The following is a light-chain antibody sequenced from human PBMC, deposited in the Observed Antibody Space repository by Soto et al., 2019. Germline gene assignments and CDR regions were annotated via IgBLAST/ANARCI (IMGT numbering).Light chain of an antibody. J-gene: IGKJ2*01. CDR3: QQSYSTPMYT. V-gene: IGKV1-39*01. CDR1: QSMSSY. Sequence: DIQMTQSPSSLSASVGDRVTITCRASQSMSSYLNWYQQKPGKAPKLLIYAASSLQSGVPSRFSGSGSGTDFTLTISSLQPEDFATYYCQQSYSTPMYTFGQGTKLEI. CDR2: AAS.